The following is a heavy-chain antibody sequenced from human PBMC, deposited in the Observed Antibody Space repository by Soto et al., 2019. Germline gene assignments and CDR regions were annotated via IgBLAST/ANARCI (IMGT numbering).Heavy chain of an antibody. CDR1: GFTVSSNY. CDR3: ARVRAEYSGYDSGSYYFDY. J-gene: IGHJ4*02. V-gene: IGHV3-53*04. CDR2: IYSVGST. D-gene: IGHD5-12*01. Sequence: GGSLRLSCAASGFTVSSNYMSWVRQAPGKGMEWVSVIYSVGSTYYADSVKGRFTISRHNSKNTLYLQMNSLRAEDTAVYYCARVRAEYSGYDSGSYYFDYWGQGTLVTVSS.